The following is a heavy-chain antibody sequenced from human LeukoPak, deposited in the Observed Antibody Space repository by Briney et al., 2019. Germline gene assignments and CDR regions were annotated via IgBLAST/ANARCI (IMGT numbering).Heavy chain of an antibody. V-gene: IGHV3-7*01. CDR1: GFTFRAFG. CDR2: IKGGGNEK. CDR3: AKGGHVDW. J-gene: IGHJ4*01. Sequence: GGSLRLSCAASGFTFRAFGMTWVRQTPGKGLEWVADIKGGGNEKFYVDSVKGRFTISRDNTKNSLYLQMNSLRAEDTALYYCAKGGHVDWWGHGTLVTVSS. D-gene: IGHD5-12*01.